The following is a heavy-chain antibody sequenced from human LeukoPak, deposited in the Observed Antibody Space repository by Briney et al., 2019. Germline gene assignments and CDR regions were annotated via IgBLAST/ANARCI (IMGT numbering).Heavy chain of an antibody. CDR3: ASGQEYYVSSGYYVY. V-gene: IGHV3-30*04. CDR1: GYTFRSYA. Sequence: GGSLRLFCAASGYTFRSYAMLWAPQAPGKGLEWVTVISYGGSNKFCADSVRGRFTLSRDNSKNTLYPQMNSQRAEDTPVYYCASGQEYYVSSGYYVYWGQGTLGTVSS. D-gene: IGHD3-22*01. J-gene: IGHJ4*02. CDR2: ISYGGSNK.